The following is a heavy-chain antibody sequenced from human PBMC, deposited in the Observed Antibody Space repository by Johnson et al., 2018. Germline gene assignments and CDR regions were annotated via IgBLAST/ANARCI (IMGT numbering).Heavy chain of an antibody. Sequence: QVQLVQSGGGVVQPGRSLGLSCAASGFTFSSSGMHWVRQAPGKGLEWVAVIWYDGSNKYYADSVRGRFTISRDNSKNTLYLQMNSLRAEATAVYDCARDTQVPRRRYDYYGMDVWGQGTTVTVSS. CDR3: ARDTQVPRRRYDYYGMDV. CDR2: IWYDGSNK. D-gene: IGHD1-1*01. J-gene: IGHJ6*02. CDR1: GFTFSSSG. V-gene: IGHV3-33*01.